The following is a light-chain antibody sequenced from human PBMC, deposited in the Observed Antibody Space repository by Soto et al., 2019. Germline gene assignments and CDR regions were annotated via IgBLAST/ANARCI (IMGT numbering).Light chain of an antibody. V-gene: IGLV1-40*01. CDR2: DTT. CDR3: QSFDTRLCRV. J-gene: IGLJ1*01. Sequence: QSVLTQPPSVSGAPGQRVTISSTGCSSNIGAGSAVHWCRQLPGTAPKLVIFDTTYRPSGVPDRFSGSQSGTSASLAITGLQADDEDDSSCQSFDTRLCRVFGTGTEVTVL. CDR1: SSNIGAGSA.